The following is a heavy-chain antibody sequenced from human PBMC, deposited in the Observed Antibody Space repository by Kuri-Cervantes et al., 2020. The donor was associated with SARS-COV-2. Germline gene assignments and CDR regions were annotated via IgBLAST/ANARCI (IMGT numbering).Heavy chain of an antibody. J-gene: IGHJ2*01. CDR1: GYTFSSHW. CDR2: IYPTDSDT. D-gene: IGHD6-6*01. Sequence: GGSLRLSCKASGYTFSSHWSGWVRQMPGKGLEWMGIIYPTDSDTRYSPSFQGQVTISADKSISTAYLQWSSLKASDTAMYYCARTYSSSAYWYFDLWGRGTLVTVSS. CDR3: ARTYSSSAYWYFDL. V-gene: IGHV5-51*01.